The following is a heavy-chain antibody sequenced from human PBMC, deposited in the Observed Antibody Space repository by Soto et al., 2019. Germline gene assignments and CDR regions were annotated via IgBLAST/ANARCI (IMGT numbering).Heavy chain of an antibody. CDR2: IIPIFGTA. J-gene: IGHJ4*02. CDR3: ARDGSTVETYYFDY. V-gene: IGHV1-69*13. Sequence: SVKVTCKASGGTFSSYSISWVRQAPGQGLEWMGGIIPIFGTANYAQKFQGRVTITADESTSTAYMELSSLRSEDTAVYYCARDGSTVETYYFDYWGQGTQVIVSS. D-gene: IGHD4-17*01. CDR1: GGTFSSYS.